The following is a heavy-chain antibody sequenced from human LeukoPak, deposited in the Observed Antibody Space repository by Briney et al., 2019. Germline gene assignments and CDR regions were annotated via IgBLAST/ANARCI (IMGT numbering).Heavy chain of an antibody. V-gene: IGHV5-51*01. CDR3: ARPLLYDSSGGYDYYGMDV. CDR2: IYPGDSDT. Sequence: GESLKISCKGSGYSFTSYWIGWVRQMPGKGLEWMGIIYPGDSDTRYSPSFQGQVTISADKSISTAYLQWSSLKASDTAMYYCARPLLYDSSGGYDYYGMDVWGQGTTVTVSS. D-gene: IGHD6-19*01. CDR1: GYSFTSYW. J-gene: IGHJ6*02.